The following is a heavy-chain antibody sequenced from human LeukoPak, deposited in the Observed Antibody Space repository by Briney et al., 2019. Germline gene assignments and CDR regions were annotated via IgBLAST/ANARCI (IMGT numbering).Heavy chain of an antibody. J-gene: IGHJ4*02. CDR3: ASSPQLDYFDY. D-gene: IGHD6-13*01. CDR1: GGSISSYY. V-gene: IGHV4-59*01. Sequence: SETLSLTCTVSGGSISSYYWSWIRQPPGEGLEWIGYIYYSGSTNYNPSLKSRVTISVDTSKNQFSLKLSSVTAADTAVYYCASSPQLDYFDYWGQGTLVTVSS. CDR2: IYYSGST.